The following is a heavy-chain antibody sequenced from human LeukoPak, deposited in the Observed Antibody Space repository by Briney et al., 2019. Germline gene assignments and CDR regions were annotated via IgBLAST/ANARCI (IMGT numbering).Heavy chain of an antibody. V-gene: IGHV3-30*18. CDR3: AKDLTHYYDSSGYYYDY. D-gene: IGHD3-22*01. CDR2: ISYDGSNK. J-gene: IGHJ4*02. CDR1: GFTFSSYG. Sequence: GGSLRLSCAASGFTFSSYGMHWVRQAPGKGLEWVAVISYDGSNKYYADSVKGRFTISRDNSKNTLYLQMNSLRAEDTAVYYCAKDLTHYYDSSGYYYDYWGQGTLVTVSS.